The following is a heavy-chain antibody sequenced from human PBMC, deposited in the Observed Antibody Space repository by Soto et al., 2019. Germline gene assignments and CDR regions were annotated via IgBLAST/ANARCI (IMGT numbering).Heavy chain of an antibody. CDR3: ASFFSGDCTNGVCYRGSAP. D-gene: IGHD2-8*01. V-gene: IGHV5-10-1*01. CDR1: GYRFTIYF. CDR2: IDPSDSYT. Sequence: GEALNLSVNVSGYRFTIYFISWVRQMPGKGLEWMGRIDPSDSYTNYSPSFQGHVTIPADKSISTSYLQWSSLKASDTAMYYCASFFSGDCTNGVCYRGSAPGGKGTLVTVSS. J-gene: IGHJ5*02.